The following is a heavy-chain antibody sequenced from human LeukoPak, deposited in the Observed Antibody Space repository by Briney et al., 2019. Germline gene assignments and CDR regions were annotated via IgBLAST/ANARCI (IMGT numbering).Heavy chain of an antibody. CDR1: GFTFSSYS. CDR2: ISSSSSYI. J-gene: IGHJ6*04. Sequence: GGSLRLSCAASGFTFSSYSMNWVRQAPGKGLEWVSSISSSSSYIYYADSVKGRLTISRDNAKNSLYLQMNSLRAEDTAVYYCAREGSSWSLLGDYYYYYGMDVWGKGTTVTVSS. CDR3: AREGSSWSLLGDYYYYYGMDV. V-gene: IGHV3-21*01. D-gene: IGHD6-13*01.